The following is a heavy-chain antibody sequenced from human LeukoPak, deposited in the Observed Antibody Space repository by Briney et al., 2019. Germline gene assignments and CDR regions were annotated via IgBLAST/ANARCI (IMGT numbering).Heavy chain of an antibody. CDR2: ISYDGSNK. CDR3: ARGSMVRGVIDY. J-gene: IGHJ4*02. Sequence: GGSLRLSCAASGFTFSSYAMHWVRQAPGKGLEWVAVISYDGSNKYYADPVKGRFTISRDNSKNTLYLQMNSLRAEDTAVYYCARGSMVRGVIDYWGQGTLVTVSS. CDR1: GFTFSSYA. V-gene: IGHV3-30*04. D-gene: IGHD3-10*01.